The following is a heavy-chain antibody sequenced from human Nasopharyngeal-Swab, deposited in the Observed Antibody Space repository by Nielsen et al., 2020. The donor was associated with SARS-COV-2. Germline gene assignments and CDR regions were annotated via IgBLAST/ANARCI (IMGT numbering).Heavy chain of an antibody. V-gene: IGHV3-23*01. D-gene: IGHD3-10*01. CDR2: ISGSGGST. CDR3: AKGGMPGFELWFGETGGAFDI. CDR1: GFTFSSYA. J-gene: IGHJ3*02. Sequence: GESLKISCAASGFTFSSYAMSWVRQAPGKGLEWVSAISGSGGSTYYAASVKGRFTISRDNSKNTLYLQMNSLRAEDTAVYYCAKGGMPGFELWFGETGGAFDIWGQGTMVTVS.